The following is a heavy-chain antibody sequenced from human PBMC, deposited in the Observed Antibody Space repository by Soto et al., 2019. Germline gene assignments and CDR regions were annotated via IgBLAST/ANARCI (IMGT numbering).Heavy chain of an antibody. D-gene: IGHD3-22*01. CDR1: GFTFTSSA. Sequence: QMQLVQSGPEVKKPGTSVKVSCKASGFTFTSSAVQWVRQARGQRLEWIGWIVVGSGNTNYAQKFQERVTITRDMSKSTAYMELSSLRSEATAVYYCAADGSGYYDSSGYYYRYFQHWGQGTLVTVSS. V-gene: IGHV1-58*01. CDR3: AADGSGYYDSSGYYYRYFQH. J-gene: IGHJ1*01. CDR2: IVVGSGNT.